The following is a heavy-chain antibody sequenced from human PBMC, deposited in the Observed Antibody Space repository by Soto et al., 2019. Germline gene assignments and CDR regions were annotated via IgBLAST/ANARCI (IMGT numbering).Heavy chain of an antibody. CDR1: GFTFSSYA. CDR3: ARDSLDYGDYPYNWFDP. Sequence: QVQLVESGGGVVQPGRSLRLSCAASGFTFSSYAMHWVRQAPGKGLEWVAVISYDGTNKYYADSVKGRFTISRDNSKKTLYLQMNSLRAEDTAVYYCARDSLDYGDYPYNWFDPWGQGTLVTVSS. CDR2: ISYDGTNK. V-gene: IGHV3-30-3*01. D-gene: IGHD4-17*01. J-gene: IGHJ5*02.